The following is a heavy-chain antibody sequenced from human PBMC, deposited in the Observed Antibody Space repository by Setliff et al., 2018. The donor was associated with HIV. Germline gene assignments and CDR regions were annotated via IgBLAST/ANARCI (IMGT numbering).Heavy chain of an antibody. CDR2: ISVYNGYT. CDR3: ARAYDTLTGYYDY. CDR1: GYSFTFYG. D-gene: IGHD3-9*01. Sequence: GASVKVSCKASGYSFTFYGLNWVRQAPGQGLEWMGWISVYNGYTNYAQKLQDRVIMTTDTSTSTAYMELRSLRSDDTAVYYCARAYDTLTGYYDYWGQGTLVTVSS. J-gene: IGHJ4*02. V-gene: IGHV1-18*01.